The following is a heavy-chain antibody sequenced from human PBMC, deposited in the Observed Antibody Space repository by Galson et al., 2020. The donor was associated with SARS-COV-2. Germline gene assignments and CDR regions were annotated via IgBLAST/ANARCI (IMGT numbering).Heavy chain of an antibody. CDR3: AQTATDTAMAPYYFDY. D-gene: IGHD5-18*01. CDR2: TYYSGRT. CDR1: GGSISSGGYY. Sequence: SETLSLTCTVSGGSISSGGYYWSWIRQHPGKGLEWIGYTYYSGRTYYNPSLKSRVTISVDTSKSQFSLQLSSVTAADTAVYYCAQTATDTAMAPYYFDYWGQGTLVTVSS. V-gene: IGHV4-31*03. J-gene: IGHJ4*02.